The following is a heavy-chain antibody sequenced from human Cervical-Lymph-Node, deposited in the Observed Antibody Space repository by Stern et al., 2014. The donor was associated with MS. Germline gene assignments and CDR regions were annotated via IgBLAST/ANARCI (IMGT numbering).Heavy chain of an antibody. CDR3: ARDYGDYAFDY. J-gene: IGHJ4*02. CDR2: IYPGDSDT. V-gene: IGHV5-51*01. CDR1: GYSFTANW. D-gene: IGHD4-17*01. Sequence: EVQLEESGAEVKKPGESLRISCKGSGYSFTANWIAWVRQMPGKGLEWMGIIYPGDSDTRYSPSCKGQVTISADKSISTAYLQWSSLKASDTAMYYCARDYGDYAFDYWGQGTRVTVSS.